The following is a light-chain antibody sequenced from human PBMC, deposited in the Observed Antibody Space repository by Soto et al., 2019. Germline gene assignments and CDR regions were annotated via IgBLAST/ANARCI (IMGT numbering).Light chain of an antibody. CDR2: AAS. J-gene: IGKJ4*01. V-gene: IGKV1-39*01. Sequence: DIQMTQSPSTLSASVGDRVTITSRASQTISSYLNWYQQKPGKAPKLLIYAASSLQSGVPSRFSGSGSGTDFTLPISSLQPEDFSTYYCQQSYSTPKTFGGGTKVEIK. CDR1: QTISSY. CDR3: QQSYSTPKT.